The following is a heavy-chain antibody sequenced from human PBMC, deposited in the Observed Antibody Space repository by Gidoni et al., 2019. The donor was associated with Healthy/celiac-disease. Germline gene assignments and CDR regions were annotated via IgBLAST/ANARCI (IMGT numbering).Heavy chain of an antibody. D-gene: IGHD6-25*01. CDR2: SSSSSSYI. CDR3: AREQRETQGRFDY. V-gene: IGHV3-21*01. Sequence: EVQLVEPGGGLVTPAGSLRLSCSTSGFTFRSYSMNWFRQAPGKGLEWVSSSSSSSSYIYYADSVKGRFTISRDNAKNSLYLQMNILRDEDTAVYYCAREQRETQGRFDYWGQGTLVTVSS. J-gene: IGHJ4*02. CDR1: GFTFRSYS.